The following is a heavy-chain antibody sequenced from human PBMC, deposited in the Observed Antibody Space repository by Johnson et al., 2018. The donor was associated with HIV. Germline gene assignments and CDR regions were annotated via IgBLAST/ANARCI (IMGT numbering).Heavy chain of an antibody. CDR2: ISSDGAEK. V-gene: IGHV3-30*03. J-gene: IGHJ3*02. CDR1: GFAFSRNA. CDR3: ARDSGGYEFGDDAFDI. Sequence: QVQLVESGGGVVQPGRSLGLSCTASGFAFSRNAMHWVRQPPGKGLEWVAVISSDGAEKHYGDSVRGRFTISRDNSRNTLSLQMNSLRAEDTAVYYCARDSGGYEFGDDAFDIWGQGTMVTVSS. D-gene: IGHD3-10*01.